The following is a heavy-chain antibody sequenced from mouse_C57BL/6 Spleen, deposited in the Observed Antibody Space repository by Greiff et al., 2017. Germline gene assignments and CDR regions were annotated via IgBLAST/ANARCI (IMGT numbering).Heavy chain of an antibody. V-gene: IGHV1-64*01. CDR1: GYTFTSYW. D-gene: IGHD2-1*01. Sequence: VQLQQPGAALVKPGASVPLSCKASGYTFTSYWMHWVKQRPGQGLEWIGMIHPNSGSTNYNEKFKSKATLTVDKSSSTAYMQLSSLTSEDSAVYYWSRSGYGNYRYFDVWGTGTTVTVSS. J-gene: IGHJ1*03. CDR3: SRSGYGNYRYFDV. CDR2: IHPNSGST.